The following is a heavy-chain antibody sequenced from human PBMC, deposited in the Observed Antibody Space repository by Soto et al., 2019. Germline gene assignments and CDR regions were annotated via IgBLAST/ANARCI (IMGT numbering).Heavy chain of an antibody. CDR1: GFTFSSYG. D-gene: IGHD1-26*01. J-gene: IGHJ4*02. V-gene: IGHV3-33*01. Sequence: QVQLVESGGGVVQPGRSLRLSCAASGFTFSSYGMHWVRQAPGKGLEWVAVIWYDGSNKYYADSVKGRFTISRDNSKNTMYLQMNGLRAEETAGYYCARDGTVGATTMGYFDYWGQGTLVTVSS. CDR3: ARDGTVGATTMGYFDY. CDR2: IWYDGSNK.